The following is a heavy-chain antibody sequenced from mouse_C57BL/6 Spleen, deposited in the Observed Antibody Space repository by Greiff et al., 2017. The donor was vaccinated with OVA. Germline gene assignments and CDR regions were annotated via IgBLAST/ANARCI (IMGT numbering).Heavy chain of an antibody. V-gene: IGHV5-4*01. CDR2: ISDGGSYT. CDR1: GFTFSSYA. J-gene: IGHJ3*01. CDR3: ARDEIEVITTVVAPFAY. D-gene: IGHD1-1*01. Sequence: EVMLVESGGGLVKPGGSLKLSCAASGFTFSSYAMSWVRQTPEKRLEWVANISDGGSYTYYPDNVKGRFTISRDNAKNNLYLQMSHLKSEDTAMYYCARDEIEVITTVVAPFAYWGKGTLVTVSA.